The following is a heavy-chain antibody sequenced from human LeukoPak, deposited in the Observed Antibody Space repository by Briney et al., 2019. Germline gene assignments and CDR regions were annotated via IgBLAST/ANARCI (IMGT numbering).Heavy chain of an antibody. Sequence: SETLSLTCTVSGGSISSFYWSWIRQPPGKGLEWIGYIYYSGSTNYNPSLKSRVTISVDTSKNQFSLKLSSVTAADTAVYYCARTRGYYYYYMDVWGKGTTVTVSS. J-gene: IGHJ6*03. V-gene: IGHV4-59*08. CDR3: ARTRGYYYYYMDV. CDR2: IYYSGST. D-gene: IGHD3-10*01. CDR1: GGSISSFY.